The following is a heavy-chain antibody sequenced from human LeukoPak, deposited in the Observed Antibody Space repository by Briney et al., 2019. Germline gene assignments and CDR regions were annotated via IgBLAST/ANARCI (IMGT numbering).Heavy chain of an antibody. CDR2: ISSSSSYI. CDR3: VRPSQVAYDSSGYLDY. J-gene: IGHJ4*02. Sequence: GGSLRLSCAASGFTFSSYSMNWVRQAPGKGLEWVSSISSSSSYIYYADSVKGRFTISRDNTKNSLYLQMNSLRAEDTAVYYCVRPSQVAYDSSGYLDYWGQGALVTVSS. V-gene: IGHV3-21*04. CDR1: GFTFSSYS. D-gene: IGHD3-22*01.